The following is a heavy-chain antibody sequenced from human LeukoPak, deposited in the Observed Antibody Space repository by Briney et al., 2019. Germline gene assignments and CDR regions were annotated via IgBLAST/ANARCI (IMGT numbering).Heavy chain of an antibody. Sequence: SETLSLTCTVSGGSISSYYWGWIRQPPGKGLEWIGSIYYSGSTYYNPSLKSRVTISVDTSKNQFSLKLSSVTAADTAVYYCARDRTTLGLDYWGQGTLVTVSS. V-gene: IGHV4-39*07. CDR1: GGSISSYY. D-gene: IGHD1-1*01. J-gene: IGHJ4*02. CDR2: IYYSGST. CDR3: ARDRTTLGLDY.